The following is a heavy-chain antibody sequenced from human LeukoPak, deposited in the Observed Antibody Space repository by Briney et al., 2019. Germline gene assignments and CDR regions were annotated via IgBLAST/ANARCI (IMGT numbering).Heavy chain of an antibody. D-gene: IGHD2-15*01. CDR1: GYTFTSYG. J-gene: IGHJ3*02. Sequence: ASVKVSCKASGYTFTSYGITCVRQAPGQGLEWMGWISPYNDNANYAQKLQGRVTMTTDTSTSTAYMELRSLRSDDTAVYYCARAGYCSGGSCHTGAFDIWGQGTMVTGSS. V-gene: IGHV1-18*01. CDR2: ISPYNDNA. CDR3: ARAGYCSGGSCHTGAFDI.